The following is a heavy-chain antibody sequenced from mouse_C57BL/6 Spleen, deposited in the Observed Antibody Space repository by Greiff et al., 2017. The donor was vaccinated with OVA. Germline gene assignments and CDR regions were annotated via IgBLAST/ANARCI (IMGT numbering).Heavy chain of an antibody. CDR3: ARSGIYYDYDGRAMDY. CDR1: GYTFTSYW. V-gene: IGHV1-59*01. J-gene: IGHJ4*01. CDR2: IDPSDSYT. Sequence: QVQLQQPGAELVRPGTSVKLSCKASGYTFTSYWMHWVKQRPGQGLEWIGVIDPSDSYTNYNQKFKGKATLTVDTSSSTAYMQRSSLTSEDSAVYYCARSGIYYDYDGRAMDYWGQGTSVTVSS. D-gene: IGHD2-4*01.